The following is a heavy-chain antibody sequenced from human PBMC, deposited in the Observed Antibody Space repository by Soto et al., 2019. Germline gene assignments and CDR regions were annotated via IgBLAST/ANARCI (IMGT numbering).Heavy chain of an antibody. V-gene: IGHV3-23*01. J-gene: IGHJ4*02. CDR1: GFTFSSYA. CDR3: ARSPSVLVPAAIYDYFDY. Sequence: EVQLLESGGGLVQPGGSLRLSCAASGFTFSSYAMSWVRQAPGKGLEWVSAISGSGGSTYYADSVKGRFTISRDNSKNTLYLQMNSLRAEDTAVYYCARSPSVLVPAAIYDYFDYCGQGTLVTVSS. D-gene: IGHD2-2*01. CDR2: ISGSGGST.